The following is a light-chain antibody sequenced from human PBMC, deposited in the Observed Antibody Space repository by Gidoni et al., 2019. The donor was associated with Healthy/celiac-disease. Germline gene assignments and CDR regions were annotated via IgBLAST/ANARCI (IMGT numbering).Light chain of an antibody. CDR2: GAYGAS. V-gene: IGKV3-20*01. CDR3: QQYGSLVT. CDR1: QSVSNGY. J-gene: IGKJ4*01. Sequence: EIVLTQSPGTLSLSPGERATLSCRASQSVSNGYLAWYQQKPGQAPRLLVYGAYGASTRATGIPDRFSGSGSRTDFTLTISRLEPEDSAVYYCQQYGSLVTFXGXTKVEIK.